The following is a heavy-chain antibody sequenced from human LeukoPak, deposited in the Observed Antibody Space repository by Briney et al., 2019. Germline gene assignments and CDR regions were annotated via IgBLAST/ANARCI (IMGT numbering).Heavy chain of an antibody. CDR1: GGSISSYY. J-gene: IGHJ5*02. D-gene: IGHD3-10*01. V-gene: IGHV4-59*01. Sequence: ASETLSLTCTVSGGSISSYYWSWTRQPPGKGLEWIGYIYYSGSTNYNPSLKSRVTISVDTSKNQFSLKLSSVTAADTAVYYCARAYGSGSYSWFDPWGQGTLVTVSS. CDR2: IYYSGST. CDR3: ARAYGSGSYSWFDP.